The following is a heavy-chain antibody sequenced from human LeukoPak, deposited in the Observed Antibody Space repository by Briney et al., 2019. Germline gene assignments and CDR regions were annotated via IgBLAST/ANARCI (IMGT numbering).Heavy chain of an antibody. Sequence: GASVKVSCKASGGTFSSYAISWVRQAPGQGLEWMGGIIPIFGTANYAQKFQGRVTITADESTSTAYMELSSLRSEDTAVYYCASGYYSSGWPDDNWFDPWGQGTLVTVSS. J-gene: IGHJ5*02. CDR1: GGTFSSYA. CDR2: IIPIFGTA. D-gene: IGHD6-19*01. CDR3: ASGYYSSGWPDDNWFDP. V-gene: IGHV1-69*13.